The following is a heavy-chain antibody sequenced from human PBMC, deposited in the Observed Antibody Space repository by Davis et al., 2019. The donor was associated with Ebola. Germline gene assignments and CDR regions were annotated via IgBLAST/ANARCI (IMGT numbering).Heavy chain of an antibody. CDR1: GGSISSSSYY. V-gene: IGHV4-39*01. J-gene: IGHJ4*02. D-gene: IGHD6-13*01. CDR3: ARRGSSSWFDY. Sequence: MPSETLSPTCTISGGSISSSSYYWGWIRQPPGRGLEWIGSIYYSGSTYYNPSLKSRVTISVDTSKNQFSLKVSSVTAADTAVYYCARRGSSSWFDYWGQGTLVTVSS. CDR2: IYYSGST.